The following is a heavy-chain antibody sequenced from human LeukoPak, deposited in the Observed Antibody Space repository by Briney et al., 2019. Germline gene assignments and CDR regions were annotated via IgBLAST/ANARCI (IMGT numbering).Heavy chain of an antibody. V-gene: IGHV3-9*01. CDR2: ISWNSGSI. Sequence: GGSLRLSCAASGFTFDDYAMHWVRQAPGKGLEWVSGISWNSGSIGYADSVKGRFTISRDNAESSLYLQMKSLRVEDTGVYYCARGPGNPTRNDYWGHGTLVTVSS. J-gene: IGHJ4*01. CDR3: ARGPGNPTRNDY. CDR1: GFTFDDYA.